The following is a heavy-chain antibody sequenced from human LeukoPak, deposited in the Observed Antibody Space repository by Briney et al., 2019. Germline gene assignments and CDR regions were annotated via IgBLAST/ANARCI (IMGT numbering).Heavy chain of an antibody. CDR3: ARGGHYYFDRGVYLTGVFAI. V-gene: IGHV1-2*02. Sequence: ASVKVSCKASGYTLTDFYIHWVRQAPGQGLEWMGWINPKSGDTNYAQKFQGRVTVTTDTSINTAYMELSRLRSDDTALYYCARGGHYYFDRGVYLTGVFAIWGQGTLVTVSS. J-gene: IGHJ3*02. D-gene: IGHD3-22*01. CDR1: GYTLTDFY. CDR2: INPKSGDT.